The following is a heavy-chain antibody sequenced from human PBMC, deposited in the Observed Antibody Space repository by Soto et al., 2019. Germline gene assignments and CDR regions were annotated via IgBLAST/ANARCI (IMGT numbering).Heavy chain of an antibody. Sequence: ASVKVSCKASGGTFSSYTISWVRQAPGQGLEWMGRIIPILGIANYAQKFQGRVTITADKSTSTAYMELSSLRSEDTAVYYCAREFRQQLVPDGNWFDPWGQGTLVTVSS. J-gene: IGHJ5*02. D-gene: IGHD6-13*01. CDR1: GGTFSSYT. CDR2: IIPILGIA. V-gene: IGHV1-69*04. CDR3: AREFRQQLVPDGNWFDP.